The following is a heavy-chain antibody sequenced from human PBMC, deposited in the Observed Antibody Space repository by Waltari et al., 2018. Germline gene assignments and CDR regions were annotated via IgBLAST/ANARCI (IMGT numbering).Heavy chain of an antibody. CDR3: ARGTSSWYYYYGMDV. Sequence: QVQLQQWGAGLLNPSETLSLTCAVYGGSFSGYYCSWNRQTPGKGLEWIGEINNSGSTNYNPALKSRVTISVDTSKNQFSLKLSSVTAADTAVYYCARGTSSWYYYYGMDVWGQGTTVTVSS. CDR1: GGSFSGYY. J-gene: IGHJ6*02. D-gene: IGHD6-13*01. V-gene: IGHV4-34*01. CDR2: INNSGST.